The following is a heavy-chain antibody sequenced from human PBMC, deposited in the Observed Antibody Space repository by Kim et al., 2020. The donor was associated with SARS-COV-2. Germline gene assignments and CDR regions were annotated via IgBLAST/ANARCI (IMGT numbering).Heavy chain of an antibody. CDR1: GGSFSGYY. D-gene: IGHD2-15*01. Sequence: SETLSLTCAVYGGSFSGYYWSWIRQPPGKGLEWIGEIHHSGGSHSNPSPKSRVTMSADTSKNQFSLNLTSVTAADTAFCFCARGSRGLVVVVGAPVYYFDYWGQGPLVTVPS. CDR3: ARGSRGLVVVVGAPVYYFDY. J-gene: IGHJ4*02. V-gene: IGHV4-34*01. CDR2: IHHSGGS.